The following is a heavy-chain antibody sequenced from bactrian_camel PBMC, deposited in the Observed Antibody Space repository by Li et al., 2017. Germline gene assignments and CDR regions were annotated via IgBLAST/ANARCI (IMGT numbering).Heavy chain of an antibody. D-gene: IGHD3*01. J-gene: IGHJ4*01. CDR1: DDSDRSD. CDR2: ISSDGSA. Sequence: HVQLVESGGGSVQAGESLTLSCTFDDSDRSDIGWFRQAPGNECKLISIISSDGSAYYEDSVKGRFTITQDNAKNTMYLQMTRLKPEDTGEYICAPRGVRCRGQGTQVTVS. V-gene: IGHV3S63*01.